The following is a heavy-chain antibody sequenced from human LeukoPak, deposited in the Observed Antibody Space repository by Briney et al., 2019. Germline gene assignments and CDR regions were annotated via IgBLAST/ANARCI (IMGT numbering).Heavy chain of an antibody. J-gene: IGHJ4*02. Sequence: GASVKVSCKASGGTFSSYAISWVRQAPGQGLEWMGGIIPIFGTANYAQKFQGRVTITADESTSTAYMELSSLRSEDTAVYYCARVRLGDSSTYYYPYFDYWGQGTLVTVSS. CDR3: ARVRLGDSSTYYYPYFDY. CDR2: IIPIFGTA. D-gene: IGHD3-22*01. V-gene: IGHV1-69*13. CDR1: GGTFSSYA.